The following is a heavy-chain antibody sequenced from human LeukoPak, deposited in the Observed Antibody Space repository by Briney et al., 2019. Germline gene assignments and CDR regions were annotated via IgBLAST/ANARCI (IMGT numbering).Heavy chain of an antibody. J-gene: IGHJ3*01. V-gene: IGHV3-7*01. CDR2: IRQDGSDK. D-gene: IGHD6-13*01. CDR3: VVYKYILSWSAFDF. CDR1: GFTSATAW. Sequence: GGSLRLSCAISGFTSATAWMTWVRQAPGKGLEWVADIRQDGSDKYYVDSVKGRFIISRDNAKKSVSLHMNNLRVEDTAVYYCVVYKYILSWSAFDFWGRGTMVTVSS.